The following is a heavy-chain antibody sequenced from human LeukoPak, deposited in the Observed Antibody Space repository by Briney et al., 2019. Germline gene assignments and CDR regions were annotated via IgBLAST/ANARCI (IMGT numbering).Heavy chain of an antibody. CDR1: GFTVSSNY. V-gene: IGHV3-66*01. J-gene: IGHJ3*02. Sequence: PGGSLRLSCEASGFTVSSNYMTWVRQAPGKGLEWVSIIYTDVSTYYADSVKGRFTISRDNYKNTLFLQMNSLSAEDTAVYYCARATERRQNLLWFGELYKDDAFDIWGQGTMVTVSS. D-gene: IGHD3-10*01. CDR2: IYTDVST. CDR3: ARATERRQNLLWFGELYKDDAFDI.